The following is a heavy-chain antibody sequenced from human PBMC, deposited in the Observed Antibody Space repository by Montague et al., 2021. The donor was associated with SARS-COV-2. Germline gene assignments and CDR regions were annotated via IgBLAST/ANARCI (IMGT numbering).Heavy chain of an antibody. Sequence: ETLSLTCTVSGGSISSSSYYWGWIRQPPGKGLEWIGSIYYSGSTYYNPSLKSQVTISVDTSKNQFSLKLSSVTAADTAVYYCAGLGSPRITIFGVVTHNWFDPWGQGTLVTVSS. J-gene: IGHJ5*02. CDR2: IYYSGST. V-gene: IGHV4-39*01. D-gene: IGHD3-3*01. CDR1: GGSISSSSYY. CDR3: AGLGSPRITIFGVVTHNWFDP.